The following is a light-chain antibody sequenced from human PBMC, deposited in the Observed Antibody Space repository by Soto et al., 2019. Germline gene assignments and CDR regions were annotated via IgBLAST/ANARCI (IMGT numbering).Light chain of an antibody. J-gene: IGKJ1*01. CDR3: QQYNNWPGT. V-gene: IGKV3-15*01. CDR2: GAS. CDR1: QSVSSK. Sequence: EIVLTQSPGTLSVSPGERATLSCRASQSVSSKLAWYQQKPGQAPRLLFYGASTGSTGIPARFSGSGSESEFTLSSSSLPSEDFAVYYCQQYNNWPGTFGQGTKVEIK.